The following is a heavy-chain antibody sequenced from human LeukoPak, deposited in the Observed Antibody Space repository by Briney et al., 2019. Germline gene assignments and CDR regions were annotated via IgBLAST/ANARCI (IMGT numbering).Heavy chain of an antibody. D-gene: IGHD3-10*01. J-gene: IGHJ4*02. CDR3: ARGGPYYYGSGSYYNY. V-gene: IGHV4-39*01. CDR2: IYYSGST. CDR1: GGSISSSSYY. Sequence: SETLSLTCTVSGGSISSSSYYWGWIRQPPGKGLEWIGSIYYSGSTYYNPSLKSRVTISVDTSKNQFSLKLSSVTAADTAVYCCARGGPYYYGSGSYYNYWGQGTLVTVSS.